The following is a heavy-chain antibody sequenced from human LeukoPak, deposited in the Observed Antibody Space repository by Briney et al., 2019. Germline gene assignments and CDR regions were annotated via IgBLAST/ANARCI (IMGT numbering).Heavy chain of an antibody. CDR3: ARRARYSGYDWPYYYYYYYMDV. J-gene: IGHJ6*03. V-gene: IGHV4-34*01. D-gene: IGHD5-12*01. CDR1: GGSFSGYY. CDR2: INHSGST. Sequence: SETLSLTCAVYGGSFSGYYWSWIRQPPGKGLEWIGEINHSGSTNYNPSLKSRVTISVDTSKNQFSLKLSSVTAADTAVYYCARRARYSGYDWPYYYYYYYMDVWGKGTTVTISS.